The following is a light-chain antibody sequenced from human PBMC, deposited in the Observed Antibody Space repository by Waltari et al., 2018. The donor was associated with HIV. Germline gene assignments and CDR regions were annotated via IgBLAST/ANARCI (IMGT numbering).Light chain of an antibody. V-gene: IGLV1-47*02. Sequence: QSVLTQPPSASATPGQRITISCSGGNSNIESNYVYWYQQLHGTAPKVFIYSNSRRLSGVPDRCSGSKSGTSASLIISGLRSGDEADYYCASWDDSLNAFVFGTGTKVTVL. CDR2: SNS. J-gene: IGLJ1*01. CDR1: NSNIESNY. CDR3: ASWDDSLNAFV.